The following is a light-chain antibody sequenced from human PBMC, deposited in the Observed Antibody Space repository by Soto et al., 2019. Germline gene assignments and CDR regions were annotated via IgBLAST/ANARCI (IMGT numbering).Light chain of an antibody. CDR1: SSTVGGFNV. J-gene: IGLJ1*01. V-gene: IGLV2-23*01. Sequence: LTQPASVSGSPGQSITISCTGTSSTVGGFNVVSWYQQHPGKAPKVIIYEGIKRPSGVSNRFSGSKSGNTASLTISGLQAEDEAHYYCCSYARSSTYVFGTGTKVTVL. CDR3: CSYARSSTYV. CDR2: EGI.